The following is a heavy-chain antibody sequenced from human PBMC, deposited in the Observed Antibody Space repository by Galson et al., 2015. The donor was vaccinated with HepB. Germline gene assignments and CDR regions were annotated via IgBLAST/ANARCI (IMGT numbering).Heavy chain of an antibody. Sequence: SVKVSCKASGYTFTNHYVHWVRQAPGQGPEWMGRIHPTSGGINYAQKFQGRVTVTRDTAINTVYMELTRLSSDDTAMYYCARAIVGPTSWLDYWGQGTLVTVSS. CDR3: ARAIVGPTSWLDY. D-gene: IGHD1-26*01. J-gene: IGHJ4*02. CDR2: IHPTSGGI. V-gene: IGHV1-2*06. CDR1: GYTFTNHY.